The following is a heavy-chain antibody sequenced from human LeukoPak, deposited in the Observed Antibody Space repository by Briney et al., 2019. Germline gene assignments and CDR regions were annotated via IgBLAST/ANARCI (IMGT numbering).Heavy chain of an antibody. D-gene: IGHD6-13*01. J-gene: IGHJ3*02. CDR3: ARPLSGSSSWHGDAFGI. CDR1: GGSISSSTYY. V-gene: IGHV4-39*01. Sequence: SETLSLTCTVSGGSISSSTYYWGWIRQPPGKGLEWIGSIYYSGSTYYNASPKSRVTISADTSKNQFSLKLSSVTAADTAVYYCARPLSGSSSWHGDAFGIWGQGTMVTVSS. CDR2: IYYSGST.